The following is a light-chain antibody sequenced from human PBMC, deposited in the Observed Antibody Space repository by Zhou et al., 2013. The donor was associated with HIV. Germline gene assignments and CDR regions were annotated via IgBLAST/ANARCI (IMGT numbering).Light chain of an antibody. CDR1: QSISTY. J-gene: IGKJ2*03. Sequence: DVQVTQSPSTLSASVGDSVTITCRASQSISTYLAWYQQKPGKAPKLLLFKASDLEGGVPSRFSGSGSGTEFTLTISSLQPDDVATYYCQQYNTFSPGSYGQGTKLEIK. CDR2: KAS. V-gene: IGKV1-5*03. CDR3: QQYNTFSPGS.